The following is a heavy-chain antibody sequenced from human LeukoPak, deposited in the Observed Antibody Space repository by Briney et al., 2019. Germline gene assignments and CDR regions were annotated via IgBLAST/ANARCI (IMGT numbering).Heavy chain of an antibody. V-gene: IGHV3-23*01. Sequence: GGSLRLSCAASGFIFSSYAMSWVRQAPGKGLEWVSTISGSGGSTYYADSVKGRFTISRDNSKNTVYLQMNRLRAEDTAVYYSAKDRSCINDVSHGDFDYWGQGTLVTVSS. CDR2: ISGSGGST. J-gene: IGHJ4*02. CDR3: AKDRSCINDVSHGDFDY. D-gene: IGHD2-8*01. CDR1: GFIFSSYA.